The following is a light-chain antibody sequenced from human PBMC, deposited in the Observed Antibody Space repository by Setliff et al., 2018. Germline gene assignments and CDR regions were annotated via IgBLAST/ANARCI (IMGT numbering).Light chain of an antibody. J-gene: IGLJ1*01. CDR1: SSDVGTYDF. CDR2: EVN. CDR3: SSYTSISTRV. Sequence: QSVLPQPPSASGSPGQSVTISCTGTSSDVGTYDFVAWYQQHPGKAPKLMIYEVNKRPSGVPDRFSGSKSGNTASLSISGLQAEDEADYYCSSYTSISTRVFGTGTKVTVL. V-gene: IGLV2-18*02.